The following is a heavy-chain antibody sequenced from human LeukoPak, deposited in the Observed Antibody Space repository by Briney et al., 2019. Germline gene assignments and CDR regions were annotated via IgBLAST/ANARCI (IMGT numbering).Heavy chain of an antibody. V-gene: IGHV1-8*01. J-gene: IGHJ4*02. CDR1: GYTFTSYD. CDR2: MNPNSGNT. CDR3: ARGGYSYGPDY. Sequence: ASVKVSCKASGYTFTSYDINWVRQATGQGLELVGWMNPNSGNTGYAQKFQGRVTMTRNTSISTAYMELGSLRSEDTAVYYCARGGYSYGPDYWGQGTLVTVSS. D-gene: IGHD5-18*01.